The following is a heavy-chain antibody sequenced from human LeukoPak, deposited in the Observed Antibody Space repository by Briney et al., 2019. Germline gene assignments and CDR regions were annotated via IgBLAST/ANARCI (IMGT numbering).Heavy chain of an antibody. CDR3: ASLGDPAPEWELHN. Sequence: GRSLRLSCAASGFTFSSYWMHWVRQAPGKGLVWVSRINSDGSSTSYADSVKGRFTISRDNAKNMLYLQMNSLRAEDTAVYYCASLGDPAPEWELHNWGQGTLVTVSS. V-gene: IGHV3-74*01. D-gene: IGHD1-26*01. CDR2: INSDGSST. CDR1: GFTFSSYW. J-gene: IGHJ4*02.